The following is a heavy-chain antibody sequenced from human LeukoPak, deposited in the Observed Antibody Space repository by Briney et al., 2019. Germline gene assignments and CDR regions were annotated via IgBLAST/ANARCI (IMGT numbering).Heavy chain of an antibody. V-gene: IGHV3-66*01. J-gene: IGHJ4*02. D-gene: IGHD7-27*01. Sequence: GGSLRLSCAASGFTVSSNYMSWVRQAPGEGLEWVSVIYSGGSTYYADSVKGRFTISRDNSKDTLYLQMNSLRAEDTAVYYCARRDWGGLDYWGQGTLVTVSS. CDR1: GFTVSSNY. CDR3: ARRDWGGLDY. CDR2: IYSGGST.